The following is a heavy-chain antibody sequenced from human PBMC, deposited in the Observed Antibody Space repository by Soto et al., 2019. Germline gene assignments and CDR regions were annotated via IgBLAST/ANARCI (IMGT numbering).Heavy chain of an antibody. V-gene: IGHV3-23*01. J-gene: IGHJ5*02. CDR3: AKDRVVVPSDRAGYNWFAP. CDR2: ISGSGGST. D-gene: IGHD2-2*01. CDR1: GFTFSSYA. Sequence: EVQLLESGGGLVQPGGSLRLSCAASGFTFSSYAMSWVRQAPGKGLEWVSAISGSGGSTYYADSVKGRFTISRDNSKNPLYRQMKSLGAEDRAVYYWAKDRVVVPSDRAGYNWFAPWGQGSLVTVGS.